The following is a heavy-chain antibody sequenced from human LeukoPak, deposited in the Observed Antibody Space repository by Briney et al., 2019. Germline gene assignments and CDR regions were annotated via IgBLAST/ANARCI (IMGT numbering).Heavy chain of an antibody. CDR1: GFPFSSYW. Sequence: PGGSLRLSCAASGFPFSSYWMAWVRQAPGKGLEWVAVISYDGSNKYYADSVKGRFTISRDNSKNTLYLQMNSLRAEDTAVYYCAREAYEAAAGENYYYYGMDVWGQGTTVTVSS. J-gene: IGHJ6*02. CDR3: AREAYEAAAGENYYYYGMDV. D-gene: IGHD6-13*01. V-gene: IGHV3-30-3*01. CDR2: ISYDGSNK.